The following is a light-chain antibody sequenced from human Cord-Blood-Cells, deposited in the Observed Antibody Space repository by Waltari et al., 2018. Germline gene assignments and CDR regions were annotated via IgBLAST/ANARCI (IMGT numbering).Light chain of an antibody. CDR3: QQYGSSQT. V-gene: IGKV3-20*01. CDR1: QSVSSSY. J-gene: IGKJ1*01. CDR2: GAS. Sequence: EIVLTQSPGTLSLSPGERATLSCRASQSVSSSYLAWYQQKPGQAPRLLSYGASNRATGIPDRFSGSGSGTYFTLTISRLEPEEFAVYYCQQYGSSQTFGQGTKVEIK.